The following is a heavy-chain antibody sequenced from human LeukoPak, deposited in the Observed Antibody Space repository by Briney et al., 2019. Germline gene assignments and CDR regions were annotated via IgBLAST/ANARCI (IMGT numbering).Heavy chain of an antibody. CDR2: ISAYNGNT. CDR3: AREERGYSYGYGGFDP. D-gene: IGHD5-18*01. V-gene: IGHV1-18*01. Sequence: ASVKVSCKASGYTFTSYGISWVRQAPGQRLEWMGWISAYNGNTNYAQKLQGRVTMTTDTSTSTAYRELRSLRSDDTAVYYCAREERGYSYGYGGFDPWGQGTLFTVSS. J-gene: IGHJ5*02. CDR1: GYTFTSYG.